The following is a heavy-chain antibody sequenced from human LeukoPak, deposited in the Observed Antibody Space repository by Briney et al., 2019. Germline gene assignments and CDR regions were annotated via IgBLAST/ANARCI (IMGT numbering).Heavy chain of an antibody. CDR1: GGSISDYY. D-gene: IGHD6-13*01. J-gene: IGHJ4*02. V-gene: IGHV4-34*01. CDR3: ARRRDIAAAGKGADY. CDR2: INHSGST. Sequence: SETLSLTCAVYGGSISDYYWTWIRQSPGKGLEWIGEINHSGSTNYNPSLESRVTISVDTSQNQFSLTVSSVTAADTAVYYCARRRDIAAAGKGADYWGQGTLVTVSS.